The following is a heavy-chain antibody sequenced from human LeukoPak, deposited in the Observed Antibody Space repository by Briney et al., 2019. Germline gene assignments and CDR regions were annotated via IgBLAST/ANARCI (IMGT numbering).Heavy chain of an antibody. CDR3: AKDTYGGKSLADY. V-gene: IGHV3-33*06. CDR1: GYTFNNYG. CDR2: IWFDGINK. Sequence: GRSLRLSCAASGYTFNNYGMHWVRQAPGKGLEWVAVIWFDGINKYYADSVKGRFTISRDNSKNRLYLQMNSLRAEDTAVYYCAKDTYGGKSLADYWGQGTLVTVSS. D-gene: IGHD4-23*01. J-gene: IGHJ4*02.